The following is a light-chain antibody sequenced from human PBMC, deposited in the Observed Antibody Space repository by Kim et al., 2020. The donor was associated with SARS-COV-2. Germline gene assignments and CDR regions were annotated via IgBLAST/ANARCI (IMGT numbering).Light chain of an antibody. CDR3: QQYNTWPRT. V-gene: IGKV3-15*01. Sequence: VSPGERATLSCRASQSVDSDLAWYQRIPGQAPRLLIYGASARVTGVPIRFSGGGSGTDFTLTISSLQSEDFAFYYCQQYNTWPRTFGQGTKVDIK. CDR2: GAS. CDR1: QSVDSD. J-gene: IGKJ2*01.